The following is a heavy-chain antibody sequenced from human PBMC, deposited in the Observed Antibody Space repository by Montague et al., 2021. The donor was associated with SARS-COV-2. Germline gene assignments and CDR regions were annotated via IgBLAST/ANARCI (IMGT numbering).Heavy chain of an antibody. Sequence: PALVKPTQTLTLTCTFSGFSLSTSGLCVSWIRQPPGKALEWLALIDWDDDKYYRTYLKTRLTISKDTSKNQVVLTMTNMDPVDTATYYCARMVTIFSLGGYYYYGMDVWGQGTTVTVSS. CDR2: IDWDDDK. CDR3: ARMVTIFSLGGYYYYGMDV. CDR1: GFSLSTSGLC. J-gene: IGHJ6*02. V-gene: IGHV2-70*01. D-gene: IGHD3-9*01.